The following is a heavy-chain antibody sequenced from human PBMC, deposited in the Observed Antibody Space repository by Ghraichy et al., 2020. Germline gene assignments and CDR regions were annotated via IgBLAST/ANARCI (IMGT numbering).Heavy chain of an antibody. CDR1: GFTFGDYA. V-gene: IGHV3-49*03. J-gene: IGHJ3*02. CDR3: TSLIVGATTFFVFGAFDI. Sequence: GGSLRLSCTASGFTFGDYAMSWFRQAPGKGLEWVGFIRSKAYGGTTEYAASVKGRFTISRDDSKSIAYLQMNSLKTEDTAVYYCTSLIVGATTFFVFGAFDIWGQGTMVTVSS. D-gene: IGHD1-26*01. CDR2: IRSKAYGGTT.